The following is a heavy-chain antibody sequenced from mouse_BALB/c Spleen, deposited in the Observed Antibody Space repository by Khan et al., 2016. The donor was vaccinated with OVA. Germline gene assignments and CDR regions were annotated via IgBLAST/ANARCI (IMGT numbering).Heavy chain of an antibody. Sequence: QVQLKESGPGLVQPSQSLSITCPVSGFSLTTYGVHWVRQSPGKGLEWLGVIWSGGSTDSNAAFISRLRLSKDSSKSQVFFTMTRLQVTDPALHYCARNYDYDEGLAYWGQGALVTVSA. V-gene: IGHV2-2*02. J-gene: IGHJ3*01. D-gene: IGHD2-4*01. CDR1: GFSLTTYG. CDR2: IWSGGST. CDR3: ARNYDYDEGLAY.